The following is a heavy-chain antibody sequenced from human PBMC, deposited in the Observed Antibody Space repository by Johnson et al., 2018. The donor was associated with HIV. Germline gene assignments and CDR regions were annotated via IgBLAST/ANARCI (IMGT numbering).Heavy chain of an antibody. CDR2: IYDGDAT. CDR3: ANQGSDPPL. J-gene: IGHJ3*01. CDR1: EFTVSSNY. Sequence: VQLVESGGKLIQPGGSLRLSCAASEFTVSSNYMSWVRQAPGKGLEWVSIIYDGDATYYADSVKGRFTISRDNAKNTLYLQMNSLRVDDTAVYFCANQGSDPPLWGQGTRVTVSS. V-gene: IGHV3-53*01. D-gene: IGHD2-2*01.